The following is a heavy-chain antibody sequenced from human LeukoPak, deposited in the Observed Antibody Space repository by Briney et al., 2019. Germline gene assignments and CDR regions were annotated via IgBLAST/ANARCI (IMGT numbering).Heavy chain of an antibody. D-gene: IGHD6-13*01. CDR2: VHYSGNT. Sequence: SETLSLTCTVSGGSITTYYWSWIRQSPGKGLEWIGYVHYSGNTNYNPSLKSRVTISVDTSKNQFSLKLSSVTAADTAVYYCARAKVTRIAAAPFDPWGQGTLVTVSS. CDR1: GGSITTYY. J-gene: IGHJ5*02. CDR3: ARAKVTRIAAAPFDP. V-gene: IGHV4-59*01.